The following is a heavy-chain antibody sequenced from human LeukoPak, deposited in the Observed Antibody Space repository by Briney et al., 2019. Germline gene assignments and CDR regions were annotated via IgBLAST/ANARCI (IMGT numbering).Heavy chain of an antibody. CDR1: GFTFSSYA. Sequence: GRSLRLSCAASGFTFSSYAMHWVRQAPGKGLEWVAVISYDGSNKYYADSVKGRFTISRDNSKNTLYLQMNSLRAEDTAVYYCAKDRSWHSTYYFDYWGQGTLVTVSS. CDR3: AKDRSWHSTYYFDY. V-gene: IGHV3-30-3*01. J-gene: IGHJ4*02. CDR2: ISYDGSNK. D-gene: IGHD2-15*01.